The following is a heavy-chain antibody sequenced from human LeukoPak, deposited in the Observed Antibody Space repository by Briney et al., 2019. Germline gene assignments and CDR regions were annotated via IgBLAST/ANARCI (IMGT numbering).Heavy chain of an antibody. J-gene: IGHJ5*02. CDR3: ARVWRFPNCFDP. V-gene: IGHV3-11*04. CDR2: ISSSYNTI. CDR1: GFTFSDFY. Sequence: GGSLRLSCAASGFTFSDFYTSWIRQAPGKGLQWVSYISSSYNTIYYADSVKGRFTISRDNAKNSLFLQMNSLRAEDTAVYYCARVWRFPNCFDPWGQGTLVTVSS. D-gene: IGHD1-1*01.